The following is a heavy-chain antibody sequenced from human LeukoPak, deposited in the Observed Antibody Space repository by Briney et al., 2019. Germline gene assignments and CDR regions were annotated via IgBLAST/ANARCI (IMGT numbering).Heavy chain of an antibody. J-gene: IGHJ6*03. D-gene: IGHD5-18*01. CDR2: ISGSGGST. CDR1: GFTFGTNG. CDR3: AKADTSYYYYMDV. V-gene: IGHV3-23*01. Sequence: PGGSLRLSCAASGFTFGTNGMSWVRQAPGKGLEWVSSISGSGGSTYYADSVKGRFTISRDNSKNTVYLQMNSLRVEDTAIYYCAKADTSYYYYMDVWGAGTTVTISS.